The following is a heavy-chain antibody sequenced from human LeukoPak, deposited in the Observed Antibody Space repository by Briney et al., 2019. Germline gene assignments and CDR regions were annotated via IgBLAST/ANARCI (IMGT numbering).Heavy chain of an antibody. V-gene: IGHV4-39*07. D-gene: IGHD3-16*02. CDR2: IYYSGST. CDR1: GGSISSSSYY. CDR3: ARVTGLYGYNWFDP. J-gene: IGHJ5*02. Sequence: SETLSLTCTVSGGSISSSSYYWGWIRQPPGKGLEWIGSIYYSGSTNYNPSLKSRVTISVDTSKNQFSLKLSSVTAADTAVYYCARVTGLYGYNWFDPWGQGTLVTVSS.